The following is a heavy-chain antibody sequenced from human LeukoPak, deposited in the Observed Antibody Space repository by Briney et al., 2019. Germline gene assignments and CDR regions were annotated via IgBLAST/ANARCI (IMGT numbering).Heavy chain of an antibody. Sequence: SVKVSCKAAGGTFSSYAISWVRQAPGQGLEWMGRIIPIFGTANYAQKFQGRVTITTDESTSTAYMELSSLRSEDTAVYYCARDKYYGSGSFDYWGQGTLVTVSS. V-gene: IGHV1-69*05. CDR2: IIPIFGTA. CDR3: ARDKYYGSGSFDY. CDR1: GGTFSSYA. J-gene: IGHJ4*02. D-gene: IGHD3-10*01.